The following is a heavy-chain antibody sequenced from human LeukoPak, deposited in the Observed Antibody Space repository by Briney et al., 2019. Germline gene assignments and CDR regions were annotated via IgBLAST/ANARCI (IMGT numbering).Heavy chain of an antibody. D-gene: IGHD3-10*01. J-gene: IGHJ4*02. CDR3: ARGLGDSGSYSSFDY. CDR1: GYTFTNYY. CDR2: INPNGGGT. Sequence: GATLKVSCKASGYTFTNYYIHWVRQAPGQGLEWMGIINPNGGGTNSAQKFQGRVTMTRDTSTSTVYMELSSLRSEDTAVYYCARGLGDSGSYSSFDYWGQGTLVTVSS. V-gene: IGHV1-46*01.